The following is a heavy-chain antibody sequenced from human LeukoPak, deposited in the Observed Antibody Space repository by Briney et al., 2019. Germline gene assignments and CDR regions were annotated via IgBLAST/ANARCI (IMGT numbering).Heavy chain of an antibody. D-gene: IGHD2-2*01. CDR1: GGSISSGGYY. V-gene: IGHV4-31*03. J-gene: IGHJ4*02. Sequence: SETLSLTCTVSGGSISSGGYYWSWIRQHPGKGLEWIGYIYYSGSTYYNPSLKSRVTISVDTCKNQFSLKLSSVTAADTAVYYCARVRLYSVPAAVSYYFDYWGQGTLVTVSS. CDR2: IYYSGST. CDR3: ARVRLYSVPAAVSYYFDY.